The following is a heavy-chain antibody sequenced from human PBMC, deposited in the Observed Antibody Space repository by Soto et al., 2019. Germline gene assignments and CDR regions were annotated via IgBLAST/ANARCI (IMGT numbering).Heavy chain of an antibody. V-gene: IGHV3-30-3*01. J-gene: IGHJ4*02. Sequence: GGSLRLSCAASGFTFSSYAMHWVRQAPGKGLEWVAVISYDGSNKYYADSVKGRFTISRDNSKNTLYLQMNSLRAEDTAVYYCARARDEGPTTGTTGYWGQGTLVTVSS. CDR3: ARARDEGPTTGTTGY. CDR2: ISYDGSNK. D-gene: IGHD1-1*01. CDR1: GFTFSSYA.